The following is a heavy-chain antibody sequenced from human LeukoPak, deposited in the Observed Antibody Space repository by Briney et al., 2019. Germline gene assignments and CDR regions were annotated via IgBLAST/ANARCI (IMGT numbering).Heavy chain of an antibody. Sequence: GAPVKVSCKASGYTFTSYDINWVRQATGQGLEWMGWMNPNSGNTGYAQKFQGRVTITRNTSISTAYMELSSLRSEDTAVYYCAVRIAVADNGVDWGQGTLVTVSS. D-gene: IGHD6-19*01. V-gene: IGHV1-8*03. J-gene: IGHJ4*02. CDR2: MNPNSGNT. CDR1: GYTFTSYD. CDR3: AVRIAVADNGVD.